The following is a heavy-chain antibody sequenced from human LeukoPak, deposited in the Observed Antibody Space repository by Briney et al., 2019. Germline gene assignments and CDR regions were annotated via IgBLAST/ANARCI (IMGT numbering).Heavy chain of an antibody. Sequence: ASGKVSCKASGYTFTSYGISWVRQAPGQGLEWVGWISAYNGNTNYAQKLQGRVTMTTDTSTSTAYMELSSLRSEDTAVYYCAVSGVLRFLEWFENWFDPWGQGTLVTVSS. J-gene: IGHJ5*02. CDR1: GYTFTSYG. CDR2: ISAYNGNT. D-gene: IGHD3-3*01. CDR3: AVSGVLRFLEWFENWFDP. V-gene: IGHV1-18*01.